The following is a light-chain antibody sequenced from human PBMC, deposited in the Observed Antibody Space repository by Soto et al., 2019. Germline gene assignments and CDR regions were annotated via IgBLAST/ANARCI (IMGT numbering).Light chain of an antibody. V-gene: IGLV1-40*01. J-gene: IGLJ2*01. CDR2: GST. CDR3: QSYDSSLSAVV. Sequence: QSVLTQPPSVSGAPGQRVTISCTGSSSNIGAGYDVHWYQQFPGTAPKLLLYGSTNRPSGVPDRFSGSKSGTSASLAIAGLQTEDEADYCCQSYDSSLSAVVFGGGTKVTVL. CDR1: SSNIGAGYD.